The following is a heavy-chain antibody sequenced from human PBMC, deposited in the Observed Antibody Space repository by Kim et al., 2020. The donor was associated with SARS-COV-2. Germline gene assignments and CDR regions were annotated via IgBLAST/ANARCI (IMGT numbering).Heavy chain of an antibody. D-gene: IGHD6-13*01. Sequence: SETLSLTCAVYGGSFSGYYWSWIRQPPGKGLEWIGEINHSGSTNYNPSLKSRVTISVDTSKNQFSLKLSSVTAADTAVYYCARGSTDPYSSWYYYNRRWGFDYWGREPWSPSPQ. CDR1: GGSFSGYY. CDR2: INHSGST. CDR3: ARGSTDPYSSWYYYNRRWGFDY. V-gene: IGHV4-34*01. J-gene: IGHJ4*02.